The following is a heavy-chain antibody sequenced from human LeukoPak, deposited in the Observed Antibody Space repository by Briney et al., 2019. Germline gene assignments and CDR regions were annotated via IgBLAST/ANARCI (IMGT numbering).Heavy chain of an antibody. D-gene: IGHD6-19*01. Sequence: PGGSLRLSCAASGFTFSSYAMSWVRQAPGKGLEWVSAISGSGGSTYYADSVKGRFTISRDNSKNTLYLQMNSLRAEDTAVYYCAKDWSRAIAVPVLDYWGQGTLVTVSS. CDR3: AKDWSRAIAVPVLDY. CDR1: GFTFSSYA. V-gene: IGHV3-23*01. CDR2: ISGSGGST. J-gene: IGHJ4*02.